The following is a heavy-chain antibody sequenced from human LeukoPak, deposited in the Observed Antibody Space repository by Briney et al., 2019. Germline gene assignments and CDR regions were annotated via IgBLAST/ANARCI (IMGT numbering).Heavy chain of an antibody. CDR2: INHSGST. V-gene: IGHV4-39*07. Sequence: SETLSLTCTVSGGSISSSSYYWGWIRQPPGKGLEWIGEINHSGSTNYNPSLKSRVTISVDTSENQFSLKLSSVTAADTAVYYCARGGASILCFDPWGQGTLVTVSS. D-gene: IGHD3-10*02. CDR3: ARGGASILCFDP. J-gene: IGHJ5*02. CDR1: GGSISSSSYY.